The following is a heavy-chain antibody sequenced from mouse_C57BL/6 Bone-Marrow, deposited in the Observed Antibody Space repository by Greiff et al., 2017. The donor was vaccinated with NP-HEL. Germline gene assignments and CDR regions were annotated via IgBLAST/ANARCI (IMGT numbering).Heavy chain of an antibody. CDR2: FHPYNDDT. Sequence: VQLVESGAELVKPGASVKMSCKASGYTFTTYPIEWMKQNHGKSLEWIGNFHPYNDDTKYNEKFKGKATLTVEKSSSTVYLELSRLTSDDSAVYYCARGESYDYDGSHAMDYWGQGTSVTVSS. V-gene: IGHV1-47*01. D-gene: IGHD2-4*01. CDR3: ARGESYDYDGSHAMDY. CDR1: GYTFTTYP. J-gene: IGHJ4*01.